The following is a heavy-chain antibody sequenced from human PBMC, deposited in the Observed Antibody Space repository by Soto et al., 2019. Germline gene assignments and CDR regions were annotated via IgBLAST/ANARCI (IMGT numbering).Heavy chain of an antibody. J-gene: IGHJ3*02. CDR3: ARGIRYYYDSSGYSLEVNGPNDAFDI. CDR1: GGTFSSYT. D-gene: IGHD3-22*01. V-gene: IGHV1-69*02. CDR2: IIPILGIA. Sequence: SVKVSCKASGGTFSSYTISWVRQAPGQGLEWMGRIIPILGIANYAQKFQGRVTITADKSTSTAYMELSSLRSEDTAVYYCARGIRYYYDSSGYSLEVNGPNDAFDIWGQ.